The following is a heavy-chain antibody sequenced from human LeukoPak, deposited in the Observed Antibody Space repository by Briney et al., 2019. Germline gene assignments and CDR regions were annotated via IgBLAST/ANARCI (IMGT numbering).Heavy chain of an antibody. CDR1: GGSISTGDYS. CDR2: MYHSGST. CDR3: ARDLGSSWFEPLDY. V-gene: IGHV4-30-2*01. Sequence: SQTLSLTCAVSGGSISTGDYSWSWIRQPPGKGLEWIGYMYHSGSTYYNPSLRSRVTISVDRSKNQFSLKLNSVTAADTAVYYCARDLGSSWFEPLDYWGQGILVIVSS. J-gene: IGHJ4*02. D-gene: IGHD6-13*01.